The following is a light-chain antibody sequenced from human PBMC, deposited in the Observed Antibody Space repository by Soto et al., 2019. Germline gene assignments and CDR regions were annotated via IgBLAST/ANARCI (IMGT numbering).Light chain of an antibody. CDR2: AVS. J-gene: IGLJ2*01. CDR3: SSYTGTHEIV. CDR1: ISDIGDYNY. Sequence: QSALTQPASVSGSPGQSITISCTGTISDIGDYNYVSWCQQHPGRPPKLIIYAVSTRPSGVSNRFSGSKSGNTASLTISGLQAEDEADYYCSSYTGTHEIVFGGGTKLTVL. V-gene: IGLV2-14*01.